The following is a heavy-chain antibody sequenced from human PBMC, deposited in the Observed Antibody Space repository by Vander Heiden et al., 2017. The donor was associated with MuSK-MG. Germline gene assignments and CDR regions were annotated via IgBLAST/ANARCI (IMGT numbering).Heavy chain of an antibody. Sequence: EVQLLESGGGLVQPGGSVRSSCAASGSTFGIYVLCWFRPAPGKGLEWVSAISGSGSSTYYADAVKSRFTISKDNSMNMLYLQMNSLRAEYTAVYYCAKDQGSGYYYFDYWGQGTLVTVSS. CDR1: GSTFGIYV. V-gene: IGHV3-23*01. J-gene: IGHJ4*02. CDR3: AKDQGSGYYYFDY. D-gene: IGHD5-12*01. CDR2: ISGSGSST.